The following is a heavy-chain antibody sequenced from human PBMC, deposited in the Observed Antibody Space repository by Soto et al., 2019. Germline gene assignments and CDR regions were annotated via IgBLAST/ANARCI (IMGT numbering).Heavy chain of an antibody. CDR2: INHSGST. V-gene: IGHV4-34*01. D-gene: IGHD6-13*01. CDR3: ARGYSSSWSILNWFDP. J-gene: IGHJ5*02. CDR1: GGSFSGYY. Sequence: SETLSLTCAVYGGSFSGYYWSWIRQPPGKGLEWIGEINHSGSTNYNPSLKSRVTISVDTSKNQFSLKLSSVTAADTAVYYCARGYSSSWSILNWFDPWGQGTLVTVSS.